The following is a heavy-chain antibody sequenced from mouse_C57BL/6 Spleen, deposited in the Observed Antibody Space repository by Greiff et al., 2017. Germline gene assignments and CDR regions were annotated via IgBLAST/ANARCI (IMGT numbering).Heavy chain of an antibody. J-gene: IGHJ2*01. CDR3: ARQGYGNYFDY. Sequence: EVMLVESGGDLVKPGGSLKLSCAASGFTFSSYGMSWVRQTPDKRLEWVATISSGGSYTYYPASVKGRFTISRDNAKNTLYLQMSSLKSEDTAMYYCARQGYGNYFDYWGQGTTLTVAS. CDR2: ISSGGSYT. D-gene: IGHD2-10*02. V-gene: IGHV5-6*01. CDR1: GFTFSSYG.